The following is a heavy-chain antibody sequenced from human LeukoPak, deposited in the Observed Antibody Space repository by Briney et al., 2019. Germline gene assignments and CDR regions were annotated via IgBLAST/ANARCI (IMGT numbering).Heavy chain of an antibody. J-gene: IGHJ4*02. CDR2: IYYSGST. Sequence: SETLSLTCTVSGGSISSYYWSWIRQPPGKGLEWIGYIYYSGSTNYNPSLKSRVTISVDTSKNQFSLKLSSVTAADTAVYYCARSVIIAATPFFDYWGQGTLVTVSS. D-gene: IGHD2-15*01. CDR3: ARSVIIAATPFFDY. V-gene: IGHV4-59*01. CDR1: GGSISSYY.